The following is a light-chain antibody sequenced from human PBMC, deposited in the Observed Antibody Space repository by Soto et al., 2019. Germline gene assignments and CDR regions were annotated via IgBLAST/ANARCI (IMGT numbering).Light chain of an antibody. J-gene: IGLJ3*02. Sequence: QSVLTQSSSASASLGSSVKLTCTLSRGHSTYIIALHQQHPWNAPRYLMTVEGSGNYDKGTGVPDRFSGSSSGADRYLNIYILQFEDEAHYYCETWDSNTWLFGGGTKLTL. CDR2: VEGSGNY. CDR1: RGHSTYI. CDR3: ETWDSNTWL. V-gene: IGLV4-60*02.